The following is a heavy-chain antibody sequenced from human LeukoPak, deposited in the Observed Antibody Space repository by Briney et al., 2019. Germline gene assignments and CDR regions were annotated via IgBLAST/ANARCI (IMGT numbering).Heavy chain of an antibody. CDR3: ARGTMMVGP. CDR2: IHYSGST. D-gene: IGHD3-22*01. CDR1: GGSISSYY. J-gene: IGHJ5*02. V-gene: IGHV4-59*01. Sequence: PSETLSLTCTLSGGSISSYYWSWIREPPGKGLEWVGYIHYSGSTHYNPSLKSRLTISVDTSKSQFSLKLSSVTAADTAVYYCARGTMMVGPWGQGTLVTVSS.